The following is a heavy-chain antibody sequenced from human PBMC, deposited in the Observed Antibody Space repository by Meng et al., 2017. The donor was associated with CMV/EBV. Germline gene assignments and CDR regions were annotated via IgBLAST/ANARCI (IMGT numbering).Heavy chain of an antibody. Sequence: GGSLRLSCAASGFTFSSYWMHWVRQAPGKGLVWVSRINSDGSSTSYADSVKGRFTISRDNAKNSLYLQMNSLRAEDTAVYYCARDGSSSSAFGDYYYYGMDVWGQGTTVTVSS. J-gene: IGHJ6*02. CDR2: INSDGSST. V-gene: IGHV3-74*01. CDR3: ARDGSSSSAFGDYYYYGMDV. D-gene: IGHD6-6*01. CDR1: GFTFSSYW.